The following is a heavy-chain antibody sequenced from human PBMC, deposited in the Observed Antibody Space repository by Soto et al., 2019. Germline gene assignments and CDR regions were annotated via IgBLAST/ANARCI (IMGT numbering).Heavy chain of an antibody. CDR1: GFTFSDYY. CDR3: ARLHMAYLRPGDYY. J-gene: IGHJ4*02. CDR2: ISSSGHTI. D-gene: IGHD5-12*01. V-gene: IGHV3-11*01. Sequence: QVQLVESGGGLVKPGGSLSLSCAASGFTFSDYYMTWIRQAPGKGLQWVSSISSSGHTIDYADSVKGRFTISRDNANNSLFLQVNNLRAEDTAVYYCARLHMAYLRPGDYYWGQGTLVTVSS.